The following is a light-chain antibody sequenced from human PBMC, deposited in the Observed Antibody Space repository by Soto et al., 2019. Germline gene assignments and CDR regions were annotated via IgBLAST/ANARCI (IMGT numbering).Light chain of an antibody. Sequence: DIVMTQSPATLSVSPGERATLAFRASQSVSSNLAWYQQKPGQAPRLLIFGASTRATGIPARFSGSGSGTEFTLTISSLQSEDFAVYYCQDYNNWPPWTFGQGTKVEIK. CDR3: QDYNNWPPWT. J-gene: IGKJ1*01. CDR2: GAS. CDR1: QSVSSN. V-gene: IGKV3-15*01.